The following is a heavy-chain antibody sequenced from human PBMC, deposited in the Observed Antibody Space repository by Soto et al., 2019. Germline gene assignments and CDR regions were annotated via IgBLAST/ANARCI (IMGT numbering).Heavy chain of an antibody. CDR3: ARRTDDSYTFNAFDI. V-gene: IGHV4-39*01. J-gene: IGHJ3*02. Sequence: SETLSLTCTVSGGSISSSSYYWGWVRQPPGKGLEWIGTIYYSGSTYYNPSLKSRVTISVDTSKNQFSLKLSSVTAADTAVYYCARRTDDSYTFNAFDIWGQGTMVTVSS. D-gene: IGHD3-16*01. CDR1: GGSISSSSYY. CDR2: IYYSGST.